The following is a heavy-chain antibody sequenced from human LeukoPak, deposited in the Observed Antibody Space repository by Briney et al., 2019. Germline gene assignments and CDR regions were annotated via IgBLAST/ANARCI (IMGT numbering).Heavy chain of an antibody. D-gene: IGHD1-26*01. CDR1: GYTFTNYI. CDR2: ISAYNGNT. Sequence: GASVKVSCKASGYTFTNYIISWVRQAPGQGLEWMGWISAYNGNTNYAQKLQGRVTMTTDTSTATAYMELRSLGSDDTAVYYCARGGNYFRFDPWGQGTLVTVSS. V-gene: IGHV1-18*01. J-gene: IGHJ5*02. CDR3: ARGGNYFRFDP.